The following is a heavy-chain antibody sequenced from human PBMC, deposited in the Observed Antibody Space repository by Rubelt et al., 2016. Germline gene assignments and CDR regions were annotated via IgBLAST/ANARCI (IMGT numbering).Heavy chain of an antibody. J-gene: IGHJ6*02. CDR2: IYYSGST. V-gene: IGHV4-39*01. D-gene: IGHD6-13*01. CDR3: ARHRSSYYYGMDV. Sequence: QLQLQESGPGLVKPSETLSLTCTVSGGSISSSSYYWGWIRQPPGKGLEWIGSIYYSGSTYYNPSLKSRVNLSLETSKNQVALRLSSVTAADTAVYYCARHRSSYYYGMDVWGQGTTVTVSS. CDR1: GGSISSSSYY.